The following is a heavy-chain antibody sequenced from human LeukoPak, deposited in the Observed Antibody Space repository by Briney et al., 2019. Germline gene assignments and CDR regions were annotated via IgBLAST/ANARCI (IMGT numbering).Heavy chain of an antibody. J-gene: IGHJ4*01. D-gene: IGHD2-2*01. Sequence: SETLSLTCTVSGDSISSYYWSWIRQPPGKGLEWIAYVYYTGSTNYNPSLTSRVTISIDTSKNQFSLKLSSVTAADTAVYYCARSQSLGYCSTTSCPLDYWGHGTLVTVSS. CDR1: GDSISSYY. CDR2: VYYTGST. V-gene: IGHV4-59*12. CDR3: ARSQSLGYCSTTSCPLDY.